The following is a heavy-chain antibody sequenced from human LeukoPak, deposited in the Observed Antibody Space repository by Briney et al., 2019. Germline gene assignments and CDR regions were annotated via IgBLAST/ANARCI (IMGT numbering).Heavy chain of an antibody. CDR2: IRGGGTSE. J-gene: IGHJ3*02. Sequence: KTGGSLRLSCTASGFTFSAYAMMWVRQAPGKGPEWVSAIRGGGTSEFYADSVKGRFRISRDNSEDTLFLQMNSLRAEDTAVYYCARYPNGDYIGAFDMWGPGTMVTVSS. CDR1: GFTFSAYA. D-gene: IGHD4-17*01. CDR3: ARYPNGDYIGAFDM. V-gene: IGHV3-23*01.